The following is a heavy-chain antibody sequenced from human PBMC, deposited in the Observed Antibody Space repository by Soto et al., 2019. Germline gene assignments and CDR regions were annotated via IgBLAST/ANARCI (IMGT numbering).Heavy chain of an antibody. D-gene: IGHD2-2*01. CDR1: GGTFSSYA. V-gene: IGHV1-69*13. CDR2: IIPIFGTA. Sequence: ASVKVSCKASGGTFSSYAISWVRQAPGQGLEWMGGIIPIFGTANYAQKFQGRVTITADESTSTAYMELSSLRSEDTAVYYCARDLAMDCSSTSCYSRGWFDPWGQGTLVTVSS. J-gene: IGHJ5*02. CDR3: ARDLAMDCSSTSCYSRGWFDP.